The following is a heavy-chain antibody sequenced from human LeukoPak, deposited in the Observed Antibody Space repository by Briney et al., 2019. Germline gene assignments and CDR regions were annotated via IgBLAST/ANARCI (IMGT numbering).Heavy chain of an antibody. CDR2: ISAYNGNT. Sequence: ASVKVSCKASGYTFTSYGISWVRQAPGQGLEWMGWISAYNGNTNYAQKLQGRVTMTTDTSTSTAYMELRSLRSDDTAVYYCARGIPSLYYDFWSGYYPEGGSDYWGQGTLVTVSS. CDR1: GYTFTSYG. CDR3: ARGIPSLYYDFWSGYYPEGGSDY. D-gene: IGHD3-3*01. J-gene: IGHJ4*02. V-gene: IGHV1-18*01.